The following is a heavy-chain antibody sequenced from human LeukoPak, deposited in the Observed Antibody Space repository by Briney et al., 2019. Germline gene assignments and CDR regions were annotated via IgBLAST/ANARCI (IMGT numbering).Heavy chain of an antibody. Sequence: SETLSLTCSVSGFSINEGRYYWARIRQHPGKGLEWIAYKYYSGSAKYNPSLKSRLTISVDTPNNQFSLQLRSVTAADTAMYYCATPYCSSISCLDVFNIWGQGTMVTVSS. D-gene: IGHD2-2*01. CDR1: GFSINEGRYY. J-gene: IGHJ3*02. CDR2: KYYSGSA. V-gene: IGHV4-31*03. CDR3: ATPYCSSISCLDVFNI.